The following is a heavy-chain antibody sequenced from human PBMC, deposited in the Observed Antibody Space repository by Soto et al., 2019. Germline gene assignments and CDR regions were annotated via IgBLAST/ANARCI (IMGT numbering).Heavy chain of an antibody. J-gene: IGHJ4*02. D-gene: IGHD2-15*01. V-gene: IGHV4-31*03. CDR1: GGSITTGGYY. CDR2: RYYSEST. CDR3: ARTKCSGGSCYSWSLDY. Sequence: SSETLSLTCTVSGGSITTGGYYWSWIRQLPGKGLEWIGHRYYSESTYYNPSLKSRVSISLDTSKNQFSLKLSFVAAADTAMYYCARTKCSGGSCYSWSLDYWGQGTPVTVSS.